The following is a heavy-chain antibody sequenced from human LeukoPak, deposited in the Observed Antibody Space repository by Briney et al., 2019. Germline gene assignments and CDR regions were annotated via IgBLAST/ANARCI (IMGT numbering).Heavy chain of an antibody. Sequence: ASVKVSCKASGYTFTGYYMHWVRQAPGQGLEWMGIINPSGGSTSYAQKFQGRVTMTRDTSTSTVYMELSSLRSEDTAVYYCARVAGIAAADHWFDPWGQGTLVTVSS. CDR2: INPSGGST. V-gene: IGHV1-46*01. J-gene: IGHJ5*02. CDR1: GYTFTGYY. D-gene: IGHD6-13*01. CDR3: ARVAGIAAADHWFDP.